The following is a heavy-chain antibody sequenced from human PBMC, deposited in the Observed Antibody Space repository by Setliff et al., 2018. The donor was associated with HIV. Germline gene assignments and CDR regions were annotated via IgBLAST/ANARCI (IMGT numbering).Heavy chain of an antibody. Sequence: SETLSLTCTVSGGSIRSGDYYWSWIRQPPGKGLEWIGYIYYSGSTHYSPSLKSRVTISGDTSKNQFTLKLSSVTAADTAVYYCARENIFFDSRIAYNWFDPWGQGTLVTVSS. CDR1: GGSIRSGDYY. J-gene: IGHJ5*02. CDR2: IYYSGST. D-gene: IGHD3-9*01. V-gene: IGHV4-30-4*08. CDR3: ARENIFFDSRIAYNWFDP.